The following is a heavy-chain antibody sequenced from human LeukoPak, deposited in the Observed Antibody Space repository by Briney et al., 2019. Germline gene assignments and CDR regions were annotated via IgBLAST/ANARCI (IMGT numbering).Heavy chain of an antibody. V-gene: IGHV3-74*01. J-gene: IGHJ4*02. D-gene: IGHD2-2*01. CDR1: EFPFSSYA. CDR3: ARAGCGSTNCYSFDY. Sequence: GGSLRLSCAASEFPFSSYAMSWIRQAPGKGLVWVSRINNDGSSTSYADSVKGRFTISRDNAKNTLYLQMNSLRAEDTAVYYCARAGCGSTNCYSFDYWGQGTLVTVSS. CDR2: INNDGSST.